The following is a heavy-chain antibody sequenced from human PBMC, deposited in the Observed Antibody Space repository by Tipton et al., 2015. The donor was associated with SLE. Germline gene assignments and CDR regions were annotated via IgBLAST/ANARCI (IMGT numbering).Heavy chain of an antibody. J-gene: IGHJ6*02. CDR2: ISYGGGT. Sequence: TLSLTCSVSGGSISSNYWIWIRQPPGKGLEWIGYISYGGGTNYNPSLKSRVTISVDTSKNQFSLKLSSVTAADTAVYYCARDHCTGGVCSYYYYYYGMDVWGQGTTVTVSS. V-gene: IGHV4-59*12. CDR3: ARDHCTGGVCSYYYYYYGMDV. D-gene: IGHD2-8*02. CDR1: GGSISSNY.